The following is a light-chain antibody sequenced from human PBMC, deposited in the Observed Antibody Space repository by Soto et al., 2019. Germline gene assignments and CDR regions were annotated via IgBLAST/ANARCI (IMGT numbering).Light chain of an antibody. CDR1: QTGSNSY. V-gene: IGKV3-20*01. J-gene: IGKJ1*01. CDR2: GVS. CDR3: QQYGGSPRT. Sequence: IVLTQSPGTLSLSPGERATLSCRASQTGSNSYLAWYQQKSGQAPRLLIYGVSTRATGIPARFSGSGSGTEFTLTISRLEPEDFAVYYCQQYGGSPRTFGQGTKVDIK.